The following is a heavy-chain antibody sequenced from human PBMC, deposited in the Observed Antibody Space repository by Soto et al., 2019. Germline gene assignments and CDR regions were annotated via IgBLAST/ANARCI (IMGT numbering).Heavy chain of an antibody. CDR1: GFTFSSYS. CDR2: ISSSSGYI. D-gene: IGHD3-3*01. Sequence: PVGSLRLSCAASGFTFSSYSMNWVRQAPGKGLEWVSSISSSSGYIYYADSVKGRFTISRDNAKNSLYLQMNSLRAEDTAVYYCARGKADFWSGYYYYYYGMDVWGQGTTVTVSS. V-gene: IGHV3-21*01. J-gene: IGHJ6*02. CDR3: ARGKADFWSGYYYYYYGMDV.